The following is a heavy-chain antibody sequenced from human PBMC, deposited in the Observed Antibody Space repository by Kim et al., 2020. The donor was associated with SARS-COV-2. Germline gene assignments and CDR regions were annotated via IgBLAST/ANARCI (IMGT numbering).Heavy chain of an antibody. Sequence: LKSRVTISVDTSKNQFSLKLSSVTAADTAVYYCARDIAVAGNVRTNAFDIWGQGTMVTVSS. CDR3: ARDIAVAGNVRTNAFDI. J-gene: IGHJ3*02. V-gene: IGHV4-34*01. D-gene: IGHD6-19*01.